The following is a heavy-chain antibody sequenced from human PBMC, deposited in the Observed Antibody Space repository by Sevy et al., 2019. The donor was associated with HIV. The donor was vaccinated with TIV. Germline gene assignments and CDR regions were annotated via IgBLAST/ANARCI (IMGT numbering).Heavy chain of an antibody. CDR3: AHETFGRFES. D-gene: IGHD3-16*01. J-gene: IGHJ4*02. V-gene: IGHV3-7*01. Sequence: GGSLRLSCAASGFTFSANWMNWVRQAPGKGLEWVANIKADGSDKHYVYSVEGRFTISRDKAKYLLFLQMNSLGVEETAVYYCAHETFGRFESWGQGTLVTVSS. CDR1: GFTFSANW. CDR2: IKADGSDK.